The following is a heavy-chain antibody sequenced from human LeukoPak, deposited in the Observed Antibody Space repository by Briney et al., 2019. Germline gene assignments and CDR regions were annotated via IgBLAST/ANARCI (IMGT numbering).Heavy chain of an antibody. V-gene: IGHV3-48*04. J-gene: IGHJ2*01. CDR1: GFTFSTHT. D-gene: IGHD6-13*01. CDR3: ARGMYSGTWSNPYWYSDL. CDR2: ISSASSTI. Sequence: GGSLRLSCAASGFTFSTHTMNWVRQAPGKGPEWVSSISSASSTIHYADSVKGRFTISRDNAKNSLFLQLNSLRVEDTAVYYCARGMYSGTWSNPYWYSDLWGRGTLVTVSS.